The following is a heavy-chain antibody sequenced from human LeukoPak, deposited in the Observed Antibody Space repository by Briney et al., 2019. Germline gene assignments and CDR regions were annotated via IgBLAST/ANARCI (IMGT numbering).Heavy chain of an antibody. CDR3: ARDFTNIRGGGYFDN. CDR2: IWFDGGKI. D-gene: IGHD2/OR15-2a*01. V-gene: IGHV3-33*01. J-gene: IGHJ4*02. CDR1: GFPFSSYA. Sequence: GRSLRLSCAASGFPFSSYAMHWLRQAPGKGLECVAVIWFDGGKIYYADSVKGRFNISRDNSKNTVYLQMNSLRVEDTAVYHCARDFTNIRGGGYFDNWGQGTLVTVSS.